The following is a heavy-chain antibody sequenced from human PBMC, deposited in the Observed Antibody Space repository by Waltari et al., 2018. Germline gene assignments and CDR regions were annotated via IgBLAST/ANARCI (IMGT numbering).Heavy chain of an antibody. Sequence: QVQLQQWGAGLLKPSETLSLTCAVYGGSFSGYYWSWIRQPPGKGLEWIGEINHSGSTNYNPSLKSRVTISVDTSKNQFSLKLSSVTAADTAVYYCATGPKLLWFGELFSWGQGTLVTVSS. CDR1: GGSFSGYY. CDR2: INHSGST. D-gene: IGHD3-10*01. J-gene: IGHJ4*02. V-gene: IGHV4-34*01. CDR3: ATGPKLLWFGELFS.